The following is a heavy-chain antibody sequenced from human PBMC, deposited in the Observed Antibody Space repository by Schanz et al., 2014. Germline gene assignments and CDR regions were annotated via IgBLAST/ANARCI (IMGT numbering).Heavy chain of an antibody. Sequence: QVQLLESGGGVVQPGGSLRLSCAASGFTFRDFGLHWFRQAPGKGLEWVALISYDGNNKFYTDSVKGRFTISRDNSRNTLYLEIDTLRPEDTAVYFCAREMDTAIGDYWGQGTLVTVSS. CDR1: GFTFRDFG. CDR3: AREMDTAIGDY. D-gene: IGHD5-18*01. CDR2: ISYDGNNK. V-gene: IGHV3-30*19. J-gene: IGHJ4*02.